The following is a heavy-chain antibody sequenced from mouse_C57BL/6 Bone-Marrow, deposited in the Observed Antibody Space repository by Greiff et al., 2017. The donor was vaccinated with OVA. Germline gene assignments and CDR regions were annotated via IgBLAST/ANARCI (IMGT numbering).Heavy chain of an antibody. D-gene: IGHD1-1*01. V-gene: IGHV5-9-1*02. Sequence: EVQLVESGAGLVKPGGSLKLSCAASGFTFSSYAMSWVRQTPEKRLEWVAYISSGGDYIYYADTVKGRFTISRDNARNTLYLQMSSLKSEDTAMYYCTRDQEGTTVFDYWGQGTTLTVSS. CDR3: TRDQEGTTVFDY. CDR1: GFTFSSYA. J-gene: IGHJ2*01. CDR2: ISSGGDYI.